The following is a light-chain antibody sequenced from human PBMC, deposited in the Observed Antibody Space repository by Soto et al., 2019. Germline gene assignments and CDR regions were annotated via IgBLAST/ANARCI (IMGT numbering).Light chain of an antibody. V-gene: IGKV4-1*01. CDR3: QQHYINPIT. CDR2: WAS. Sequence: VVLTPSLDSLSVTLVPMSTIHSKSTPTVLYSAKNKNFLTWYQQKPGQPPKLLIYWASTRESGVPDRFTGSGSGTDFTLTINSLQAEDVAVYYCQQHYINPITFGQGTRLEIK. J-gene: IGKJ5*01. CDR1: PTVLYSAKNKNF.